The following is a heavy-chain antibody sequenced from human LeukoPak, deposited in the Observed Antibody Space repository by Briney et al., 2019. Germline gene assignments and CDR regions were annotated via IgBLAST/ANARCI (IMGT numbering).Heavy chain of an antibody. CDR3: ASGARANWDDAFDI. D-gene: IGHD7-27*01. V-gene: IGHV4-59*01. CDR1: GGSISSYY. CDR2: IYYSGGT. Sequence: PSETLSLTCTVSGGSISSYYWSWIRQPSGKGLEWIGYIYYSGGTTYNPSPKSRVTISVDTPKNQFSPKRSSVTAADTAVYYCASGARANWDDAFDICGQGTMVTVSS. J-gene: IGHJ3*02.